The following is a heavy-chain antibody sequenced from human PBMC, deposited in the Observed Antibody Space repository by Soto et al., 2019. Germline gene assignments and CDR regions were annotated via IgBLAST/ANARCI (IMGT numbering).Heavy chain of an antibody. CDR1: GGTFSRYV. CDR2: IIPTLGLP. Sequence: QVHLVQSGAEVKKPGSSVKVSCKATGGTFSRYVISWVRQAPGQGLQWMGRIIPTLGLPNSATDFQGRVSLTADISTNTAYRELSSLRSEDTAVYFYAFDRGVGVVYFHYWGQGTLVTVSS. J-gene: IGHJ4*02. D-gene: IGHD2-15*01. V-gene: IGHV1-69*02. CDR3: AFDRGVGVVYFHY.